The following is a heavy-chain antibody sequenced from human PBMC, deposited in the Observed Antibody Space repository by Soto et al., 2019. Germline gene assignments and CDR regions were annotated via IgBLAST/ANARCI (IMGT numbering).Heavy chain of an antibody. Sequence: GASVKVSCKASGYTFTSYGISWVRQAPGQGLEWMGWISAYNGNTNYAQKLQGRVTMTTDTSTSTAYMELRSLRSDDTAVYYCARDGFGLRYSPGPPAFDIWGQGTMVTVSS. J-gene: IGHJ3*02. D-gene: IGHD3-9*01. CDR2: ISAYNGNT. V-gene: IGHV1-18*01. CDR1: GYTFTSYG. CDR3: ARDGFGLRYSPGPPAFDI.